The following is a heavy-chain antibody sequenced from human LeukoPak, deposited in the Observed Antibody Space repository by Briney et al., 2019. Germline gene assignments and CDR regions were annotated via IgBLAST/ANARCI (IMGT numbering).Heavy chain of an antibody. CDR1: GFTFSSYA. CDR3: ARDQDYYDSSGYQY. Sequence: GGSLRLSCAASGFTFSSYAMHWVRQAPGKGLEWVAVISYDGSNKYYADSVKGRFTISRDNSKSTLYLQMNSLRAEDTAVYYCARDQDYYDSSGYQYWGQGTLVTVSS. J-gene: IGHJ4*02. V-gene: IGHV3-30-3*01. D-gene: IGHD3-22*01. CDR2: ISYDGSNK.